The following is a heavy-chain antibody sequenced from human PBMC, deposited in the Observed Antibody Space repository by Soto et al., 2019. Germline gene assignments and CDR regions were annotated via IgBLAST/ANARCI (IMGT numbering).Heavy chain of an antibody. CDR2: LSGSGTST. D-gene: IGHD6-19*01. V-gene: IGHV3-23*01. CDR1: GFSFVNYA. CDR3: AKATTNGGWFNPFDS. J-gene: IGHJ4*02. Sequence: EVQLLESGGGLVQPGGSLRLSCAASGFSFVNYAMNWVRQAPGKGLGWVSGLSGSGTSTYYADSVKGRFTISRDNSRDTLFLQLNSLTADDTAVYYCAKATTNGGWFNPFDSWGQGALVTVSS.